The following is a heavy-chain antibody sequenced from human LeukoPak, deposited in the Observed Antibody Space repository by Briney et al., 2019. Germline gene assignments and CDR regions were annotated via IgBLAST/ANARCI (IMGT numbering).Heavy chain of an antibody. CDR2: IYTSWST. J-gene: IGHJ4*02. D-gene: IGHD5-18*01. Sequence: SETLSLTRTVSGGSISRYYWSWIRQPAGKGLEWIGRIYTSWSTNYNPSLKSRVTMSVNTSKNQFSLKLSSVTAADTAVYYCARDLGLGGYSYGTDGYYFDYWGQGTLVTVSS. CDR1: GGSISRYY. CDR3: ARDLGLGGYSYGTDGYYFDY. V-gene: IGHV4-4*07.